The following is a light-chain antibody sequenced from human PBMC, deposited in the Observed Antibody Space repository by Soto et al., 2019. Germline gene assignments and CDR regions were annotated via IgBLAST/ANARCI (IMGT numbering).Light chain of an antibody. CDR1: QSVSSSY. V-gene: IGKV3-20*01. J-gene: IGKJ1*01. CDR2: GAS. CDR3: QQYGSSPQT. Sequence: EIVLTQSPGTLSLSPGERATLSCRASQSVSSSYLAWYQQKPGQAPRLLIYGASSRATGIPDRFSGSGSGRDFTLTISRLEPEDFAVYYGQQYGSSPQTFGQGTKVEIK.